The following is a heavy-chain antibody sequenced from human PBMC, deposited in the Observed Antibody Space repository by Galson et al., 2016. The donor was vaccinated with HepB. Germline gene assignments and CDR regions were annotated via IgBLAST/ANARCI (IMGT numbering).Heavy chain of an antibody. CDR2: ISTYNGNT. D-gene: IGHD3-22*01. J-gene: IGHJ3*02. V-gene: IGHV1-18*01. Sequence: SVKVSCKASGYTFTNYSISWVRQAPGQGLEWMGWISTYNGNTNYAQKLQGRVTMTTDTSTSTPYMELRSLTSDDTAVYYCATTYYYDTSGYYRVFDNWGRGTMVTVSS. CDR1: GYTFTNYS. CDR3: ATTYYYDTSGYYRVFDN.